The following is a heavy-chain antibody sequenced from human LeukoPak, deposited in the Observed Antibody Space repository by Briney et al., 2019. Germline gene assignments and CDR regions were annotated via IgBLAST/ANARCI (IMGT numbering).Heavy chain of an antibody. CDR2: IRNDGGSI. CDR1: GFTFSHYN. CDR3: ARGGDYGDYQGT. D-gene: IGHD4-17*01. Sequence: PGGSLRLSCAASGFTFSHYNMNWVRQAPGKGLEWISYIRNDGGSIYYAHSVRGRFTISRDNAKSSLYLQMSSLGAEDTAVYYCARGGDYGDYQGTWGQGTLVTVSS. J-gene: IGHJ5*02. V-gene: IGHV3-48*01.